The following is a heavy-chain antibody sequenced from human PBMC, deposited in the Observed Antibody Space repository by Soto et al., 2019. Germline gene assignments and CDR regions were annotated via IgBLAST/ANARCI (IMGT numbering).Heavy chain of an antibody. CDR2: ISAYNGNT. CDR3: ARVCSGSYCRILYYYGMDV. CDR1: GYTFTSYG. V-gene: IGHV1-18*01. D-gene: IGHD1-26*01. Sequence: ASVKVSCKASGYTFTSYGISWVRQAPGQGLEWMGWISAYNGNTNYAQKLQGRVTMTTDTSTSTAYMELRSLRSDDTAVYYCARVCSGSYCRILYYYGMDVWGQGTTVTVSS. J-gene: IGHJ6*02.